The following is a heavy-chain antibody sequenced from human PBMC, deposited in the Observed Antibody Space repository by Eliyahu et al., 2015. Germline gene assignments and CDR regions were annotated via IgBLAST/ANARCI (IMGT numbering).Heavy chain of an antibody. Sequence: DSVKGRFTISRDNSQNTLYLQMSSLRVEDTAVYYCVKAEASSGYSYWGQGTLVTVSS. J-gene: IGHJ4*02. D-gene: IGHD3-22*01. CDR3: VKAEASSGYSY. V-gene: IGHV3-64D*06.